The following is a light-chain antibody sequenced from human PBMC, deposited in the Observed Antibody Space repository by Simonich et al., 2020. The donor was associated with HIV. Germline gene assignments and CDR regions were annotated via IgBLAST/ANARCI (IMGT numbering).Light chain of an antibody. Sequence: QSVLTQPPSVSGAPGQRVTMSCTGSSSNIGAGYDLHWYQQLPGTAPKLLIYDNNKRPSGVPYRVSGSTSGTSATLGITGLQTGDEADYYCGTWESSLSAGVFGGGTKLTVL. V-gene: IGLV1-51*01. CDR1: SSNIGAGY. CDR2: DNN. J-gene: IGLJ3*02. CDR3: GTWESSLSAGV.